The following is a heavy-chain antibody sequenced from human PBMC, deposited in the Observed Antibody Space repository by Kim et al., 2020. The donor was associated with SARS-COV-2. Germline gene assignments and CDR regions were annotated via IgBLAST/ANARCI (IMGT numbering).Heavy chain of an antibody. CDR3: AKNWNLDV. V-gene: IGHV3-30-3*02. CDR1: GFTFTIYA. Sequence: GGSLRLSCAASGFTFTIYAMVWVRQAPGKGLECVAAISHDGSTKLYADSVKGRFTISRDNSKNTVDLQMDSLRGEDTAVYFCAKNWNLDVWAKGPQSPSH. J-gene: IGHJ6*02. CDR2: ISHDGSTK. D-gene: IGHD1-1*01.